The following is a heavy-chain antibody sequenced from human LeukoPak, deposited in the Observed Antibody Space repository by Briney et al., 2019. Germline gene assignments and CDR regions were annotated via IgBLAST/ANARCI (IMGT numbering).Heavy chain of an antibody. J-gene: IGHJ4*02. CDR3: ARAPTRPGYSYGWRHPPGTYLKY. CDR1: GYTFTSYY. Sequence: ASVKVSCKASGYTFTSYYMHWVRQAPGQGLEWMGIINPSGGSTSYAQKLQGRVTMTRDMSTSTVYMELSSLRSEDTAVYYCARAPTRPGYSYGWRHPPGTYLKYWGQGTLVTVSS. CDR2: INPSGGST. V-gene: IGHV1-46*01. D-gene: IGHD5-18*01.